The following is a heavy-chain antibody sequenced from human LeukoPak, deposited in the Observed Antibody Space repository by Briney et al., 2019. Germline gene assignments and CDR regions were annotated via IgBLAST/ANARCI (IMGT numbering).Heavy chain of an antibody. CDR2: IKPDGSTK. V-gene: IGHV3-7*01. Sequence: GGSLRLSCAASGFTFSTFWMSWVRQAPGTGLEWVANIKPDGSTKNYLGSVKGRFTISRDNAKESLYLQMNNLRAEDTALYYCVTSGYSFFKSWGQGALVSVSS. CDR3: VTSGYSFFKS. CDR1: GFTFSTFW. J-gene: IGHJ4*02. D-gene: IGHD3-22*01.